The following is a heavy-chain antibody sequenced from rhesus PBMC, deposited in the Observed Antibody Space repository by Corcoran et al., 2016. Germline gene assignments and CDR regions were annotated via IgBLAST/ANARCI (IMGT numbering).Heavy chain of an antibody. J-gene: IGHJ5-1*01. V-gene: IGHV4S9*01. CDR1: GGSISDSYY. CDR3: ATDSGYSSGYNRFDV. D-gene: IGHD5-24*01. CDR2: TYGNSTST. Sequence: QVQLQESGPGLVKPSETLSLTCAVSGGSISDSYYWSWIRQLPGQGLGWIGNTYGNSTSTYTNPSLKSRVTSSKATSKNHFFLKVSSVTAADTAIYYCATDSGYSSGYNRFDVWGAGVLVTVSS.